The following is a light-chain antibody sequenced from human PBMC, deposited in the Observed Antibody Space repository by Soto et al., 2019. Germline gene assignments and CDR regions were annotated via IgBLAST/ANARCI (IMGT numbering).Light chain of an antibody. V-gene: IGKV1-27*01. CDR1: QGISNY. J-gene: IGKJ1*01. CDR2: AAS. CDR3: QTCDSSPWT. Sequence: DIQMTQSPSSLSASFGDRVTITCRASQGISNYLAWYQQKPGKVPELLIYAASTLQPGVSSRFSGNGSETDFTLTINSLQPGASATYYCQTCDSSPWTFGTGTKVEIK.